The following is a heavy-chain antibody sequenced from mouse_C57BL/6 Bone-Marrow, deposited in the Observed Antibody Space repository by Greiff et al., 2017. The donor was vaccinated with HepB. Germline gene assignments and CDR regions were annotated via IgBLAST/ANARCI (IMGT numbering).Heavy chain of an antibody. CDR2: IRSKSNNYAT. D-gene: IGHD1-1*01. V-gene: IGHV10-1*01. Sequence: EVKLVESGGGLVQPKGSLKLSCAASGFSFNTYAMNWVRQAPGKGLEWVARIRSKSNNYATYYADSVKDRFTISRDDSESMLYLQMNNLKTEDTAMYYCVRQEYYGSSYYFDYWGQGTTLTVSS. CDR1: GFSFNTYA. J-gene: IGHJ2*01. CDR3: VRQEYYGSSYYFDY.